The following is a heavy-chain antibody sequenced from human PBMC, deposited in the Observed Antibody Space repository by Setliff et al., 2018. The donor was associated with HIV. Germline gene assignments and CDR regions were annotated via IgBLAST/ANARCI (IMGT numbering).Heavy chain of an antibody. V-gene: IGHV4-61*09. CDR2: ISTSGTT. Sequence: PSETLSLTCTVSGDSITSGTYYWSWLRQPAGMRLECIGHISTSGTTNYTPSIKSRVTMSADTSKSQLPMKLTSVTAADTAVYYCASLTTDRFLEWLCGDWGQGTLVTVS. J-gene: IGHJ4*02. CDR3: ASLTTDRFLEWLCGD. D-gene: IGHD3-3*01. CDR1: GDSITSGTYY.